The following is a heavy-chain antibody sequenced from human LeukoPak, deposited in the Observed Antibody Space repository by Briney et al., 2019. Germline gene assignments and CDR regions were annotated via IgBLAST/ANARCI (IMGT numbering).Heavy chain of an antibody. CDR3: AKHNYVSSPFDY. V-gene: IGHV4-38-2*02. J-gene: IGHJ4*02. Sequence: SETLSLTCTVSGYSISSGYYWGWIRQPPGKGLEWIGSIYHSGSTYYNPSLKSRVTISVDTSKNQFSLKLSSVTATDTAVYYCAKHNYVSSPFDYWGQGTLVTVSS. CDR1: GYSISSGYY. D-gene: IGHD6-13*01. CDR2: IYHSGST.